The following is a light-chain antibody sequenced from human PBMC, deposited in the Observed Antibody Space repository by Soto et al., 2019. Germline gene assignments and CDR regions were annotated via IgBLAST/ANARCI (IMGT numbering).Light chain of an antibody. CDR1: QTISTY. CDR3: QQSDSTPYT. V-gene: IGKV1-39*01. J-gene: IGKJ2*01. CDR2: DAS. Sequence: DIQMTRSPTSLSASLGDRGTITCRASQTISTYLNWYQQKPGKAPRLLIYDASSLLSGVPSRFSGSGSGTDFPLTIASLQPEDFSTYYCQQSDSTPYTFGQGTKVDIK.